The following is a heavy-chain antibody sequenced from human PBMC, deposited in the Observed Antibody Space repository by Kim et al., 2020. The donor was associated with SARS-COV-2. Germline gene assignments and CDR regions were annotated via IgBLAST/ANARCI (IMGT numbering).Heavy chain of an antibody. Sequence: TSYAQEFQGRVTMTRDTSTSTVYMELSSLRSEDTAVYYCASSIAAAGLDYWGQGTLVTVSS. CDR2: T. CDR3: ASSIAAAGLDY. V-gene: IGHV1-46*01. D-gene: IGHD6-13*01. J-gene: IGHJ4*02.